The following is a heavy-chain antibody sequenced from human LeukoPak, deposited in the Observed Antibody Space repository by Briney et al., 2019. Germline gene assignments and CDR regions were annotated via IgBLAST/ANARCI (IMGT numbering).Heavy chain of an antibody. Sequence: GGSLRLSCAVSGFTFNSHAMSWVRQAPGKGLEWVSTISGSGGITYYADSVKGRYTISRDNSKNTLYLQMNSLRAEDTAVYYCARDGPQPSQYYDYVWGSYPAGSFDYWGQGTLVTVSS. CDR3: ARDGPQPSQYYDYVWGSYPAGSFDY. D-gene: IGHD3-16*02. V-gene: IGHV3-23*01. J-gene: IGHJ4*02. CDR2: ISGSGGIT. CDR1: GFTFNSHA.